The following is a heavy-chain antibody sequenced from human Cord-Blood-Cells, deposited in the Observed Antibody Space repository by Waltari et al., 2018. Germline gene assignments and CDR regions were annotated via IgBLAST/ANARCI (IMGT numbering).Heavy chain of an antibody. CDR3: ARGGSDILTGPDAFDI. CDR1: GGTFSSYA. CDR2: IIPIFGTA. V-gene: IGHV1-69*06. Sequence: QVQLVQSGAEVKKPGSSVKVSCKASGGTFSSYAISWVRQAPGQGLEWMGGIIPIFGTANYAQKFQGRVTIPADKSTSTAYMELSSLRSEDTAVYYCARGGSDILTGPDAFDIWGQGTMVTVSS. J-gene: IGHJ3*02. D-gene: IGHD3-9*01.